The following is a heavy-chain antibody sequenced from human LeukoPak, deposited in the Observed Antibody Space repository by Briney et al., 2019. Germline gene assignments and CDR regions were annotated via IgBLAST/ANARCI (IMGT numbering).Heavy chain of an antibody. CDR2: IIPICGTA. V-gene: IGHV1-69*01. J-gene: IGHJ6*03. CDR3: KQRTAYEILTGSRGARYYYYMDV. CDR1: GGTFSSYA. Sequence: SVKVSCKASGGTFSSYAISWVRQAPGQGLDWLGGIIPICGTANYAQKFKGTVTITADESTSTAYMELSSLRSEDTAVYFFKQRTAYEILTGSRGARYYYYMDVWGKGTTVTVSS. D-gene: IGHD3-9*01.